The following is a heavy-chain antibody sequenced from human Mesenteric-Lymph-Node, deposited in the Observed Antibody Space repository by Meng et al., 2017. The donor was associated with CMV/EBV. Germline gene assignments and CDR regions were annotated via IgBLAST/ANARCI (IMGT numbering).Heavy chain of an antibody. V-gene: IGHV3-23*01. CDR1: GFTFSSYA. CDR3: AKSGEAWFDY. Sequence: GGSLRLSCAASGFTFSSYAMSWVRQAPGRGLEWVSAISAGGGSTYYADSVKGRFTISRDNSKNTLYLQMNSLRAEDTAVYYCAKSGEAWFDYWGQGTLVTVSS. CDR2: ISAGGGST. D-gene: IGHD6-25*01. J-gene: IGHJ4*02.